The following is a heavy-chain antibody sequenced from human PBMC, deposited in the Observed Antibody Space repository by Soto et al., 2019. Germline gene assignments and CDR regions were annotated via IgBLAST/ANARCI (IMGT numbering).Heavy chain of an antibody. CDR3: ATVLSAYCSGGSCYSHGWFDP. V-gene: IGHV1-3*01. CDR2: INAGNGNT. Sequence: GASVKVSCKASGYTFTSYAMHWVRQAPGQRLEWMGWINAGNGNTKYSQKFQGRVTITRDISASTAYMELSSLRSEDTAVYYCATVLSAYCSGGSCYSHGWFDPWGQGTLVTVSS. J-gene: IGHJ5*02. CDR1: GYTFTSYA. D-gene: IGHD2-15*01.